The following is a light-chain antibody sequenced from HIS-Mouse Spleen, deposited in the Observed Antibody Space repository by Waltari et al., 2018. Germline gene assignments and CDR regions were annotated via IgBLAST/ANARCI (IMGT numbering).Light chain of an antibody. J-gene: IGLJ2*01. Sequence: SYELTQPSSVSVSPGQTARITCSGDVLAKKYARWFQQKPGQAPVRVIYKDSERPSGIPERFSGSSSGTTVTLTIGGAQVEDEADYYCYSAADNSGVFGGGTKLTVL. CDR1: VLAKKY. V-gene: IGLV3-27*01. CDR3: YSAADNSGV. CDR2: KDS.